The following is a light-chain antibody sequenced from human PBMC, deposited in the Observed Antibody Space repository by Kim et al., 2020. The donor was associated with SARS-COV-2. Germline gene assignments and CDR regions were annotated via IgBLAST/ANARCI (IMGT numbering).Light chain of an antibody. CDR3: QSYDNARRGWL. CDR1: SSNIGAGDD. J-gene: IGLJ2*01. Sequence: RVTSSCTGSSSNIGAGDDVHWYQQLPGTVPKLLIFSNTNRLSGVPDRFSGSKSGASASLAITGLQADDEADYYCQSYDNARRGWLFGGGTQLTVL. CDR2: SNT. V-gene: IGLV1-40*03.